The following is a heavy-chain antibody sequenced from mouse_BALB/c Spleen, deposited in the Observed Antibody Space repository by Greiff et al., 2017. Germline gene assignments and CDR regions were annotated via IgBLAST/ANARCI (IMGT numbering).Heavy chain of an antibody. J-gene: IGHJ2*01. CDR2: INPSTGYT. V-gene: IGHV1-7*01. Sequence: VQLQQSGAELAKPGASVKMSCKASGYTFTRYWMHWVKQRPGQGLEWIGYINPSTGYTEYNQKFKDKATLTADKSSSTAYMQLSSLTSEDSAVYYCARRGLDYWGQGTTLTVAS. D-gene: IGHD3-3*01. CDR3: ARRGLDY. CDR1: GYTFTRYW.